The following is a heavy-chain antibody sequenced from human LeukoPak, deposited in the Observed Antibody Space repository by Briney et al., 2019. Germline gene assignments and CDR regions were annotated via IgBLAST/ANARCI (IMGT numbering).Heavy chain of an antibody. Sequence: GGSLRLSCAASGFTFNSYAMSWVRQAPGKGLEWVSAISSSGGSTYYPDSVKGRFGISRDNSKSTLFLQMNSLRAEDTAVYYCAKGAYDSGGYPPVTPDHWGQGTLVTVSS. CDR1: GFTFNSYA. V-gene: IGHV3-23*01. D-gene: IGHD3-10*01. CDR3: AKGAYDSGGYPPVTPDH. CDR2: ISSSGGST. J-gene: IGHJ4*02.